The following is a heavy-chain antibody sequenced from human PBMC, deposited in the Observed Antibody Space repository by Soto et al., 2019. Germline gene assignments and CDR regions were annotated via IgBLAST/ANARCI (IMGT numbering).Heavy chain of an antibody. Sequence: ASVKVSCKASGYTFTSYGISWVRQAPGQGLEWMGWISAYNGNTNYAQKLQGRVTMTTDTSTSTAYMELRSLRSDDTAVYYCARDKHYYGSGSYYFKRYYYYGMDVWGQGTTVTVSS. CDR2: ISAYNGNT. CDR3: ARDKHYYGSGSYYFKRYYYYGMDV. J-gene: IGHJ6*02. V-gene: IGHV1-18*01. CDR1: GYTFTSYG. D-gene: IGHD3-10*01.